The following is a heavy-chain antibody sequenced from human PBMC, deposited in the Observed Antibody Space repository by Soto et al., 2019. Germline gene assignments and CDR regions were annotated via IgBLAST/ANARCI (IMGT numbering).Heavy chain of an antibody. J-gene: IGHJ4*02. CDR2: ISSDERKK. Sequence: QVQLVESGGGVVQPGRSLRLSCAASGFTFSSHGMHWVRQAPGKGLEWVAVISSDERKKYYGDSVKGRFTISRDNSKNTLYLHMNSLRIEDTAVYYCAKDQNVLRFLEWLTALDYWGQGTLVTVSS. CDR1: GFTFSSHG. D-gene: IGHD3-3*01. CDR3: AKDQNVLRFLEWLTALDY. V-gene: IGHV3-30*18.